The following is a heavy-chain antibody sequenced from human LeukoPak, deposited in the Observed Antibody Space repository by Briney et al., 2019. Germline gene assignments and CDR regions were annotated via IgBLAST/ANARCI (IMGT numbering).Heavy chain of an antibody. Sequence: SETLSLTCTVSGGSINSSSYYWGWIRQPPGKGLEWIGSIYYSGSTYYNPSLKSRVTISVDTSKSQFSLKLSSVTAADTAVYSCARHGGSGWYGGWFDPWGQGTLVTVSS. CDR2: IYYSGST. D-gene: IGHD6-19*01. J-gene: IGHJ5*02. CDR3: ARHGGSGWYGGWFDP. CDR1: GGSINSSSYY. V-gene: IGHV4-39*01.